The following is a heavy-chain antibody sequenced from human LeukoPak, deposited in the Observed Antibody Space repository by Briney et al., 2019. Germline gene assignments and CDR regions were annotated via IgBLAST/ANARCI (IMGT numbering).Heavy chain of an antibody. J-gene: IGHJ6*02. CDR3: ARRAYYYDSSGLYLYYYYYGMDV. V-gene: IGHV3-21*01. CDR1: GFTFSSYS. Sequence: GGSLRLSCAASGFTFSSYSMNWVRQAPGKGLEWVSSISSSSSYIYYADSVKGRFTISRDNAKNSLYLQMNSLRAEDTAVYYCARRAYYYDSSGLYLYYYYYGMDVWGQGTTVTVSS. D-gene: IGHD3-22*01. CDR2: ISSSSSYI.